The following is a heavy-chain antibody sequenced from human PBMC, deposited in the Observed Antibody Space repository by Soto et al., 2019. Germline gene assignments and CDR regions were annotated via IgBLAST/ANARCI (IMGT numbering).Heavy chain of an antibody. J-gene: IGHJ2*01. Sequence: GGSLRLSCAASGFTFSSYTMNWVRQAPGKGLEWISHITHSSSAIYYADSVRGRFTVSRDNAKNSLYLQLNSLRAEDTAVYYCAASILVSRQYFDLWGRGTLVTVSS. V-gene: IGHV3-48*01. CDR2: ITHSSSAI. CDR1: GFTFSSYT. CDR3: AASILVSRQYFDL. D-gene: IGHD3-9*01.